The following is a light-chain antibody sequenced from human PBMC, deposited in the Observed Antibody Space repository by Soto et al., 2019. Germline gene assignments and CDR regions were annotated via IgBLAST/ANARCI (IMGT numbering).Light chain of an antibody. CDR1: TGSVTSGHY. V-gene: IGLV7-46*01. J-gene: IGLJ3*02. CDR3: MLLYTGSRV. Sequence: QTVVTQEPSLTVSPGGTVTLTCGSSTGSVTSGHYPYWFQQKPGQVPRRLIYDTSNKHSWTPARFSGSLLGGKAALTLSGAQPEDEADYYWMLLYTGSRVFGGGTKLTVL. CDR2: DTS.